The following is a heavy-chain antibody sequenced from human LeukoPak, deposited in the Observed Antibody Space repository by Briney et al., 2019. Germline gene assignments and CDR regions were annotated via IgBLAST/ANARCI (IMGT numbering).Heavy chain of an antibody. CDR1: GGSISSGSYY. Sequence: SETLSLTCTVSGGSISSGSYYWSWIRQLAGKGLEWIGRIYTSGSTNYNPSLKSRVTISVDTSKNQFSLKLSSVTAADTAVYYCARDRTAMVSASFDYWGQGTLVTVSS. CDR3: ARDRTAMVSASFDY. CDR2: IYTSGST. J-gene: IGHJ4*02. V-gene: IGHV4-61*02. D-gene: IGHD5-18*01.